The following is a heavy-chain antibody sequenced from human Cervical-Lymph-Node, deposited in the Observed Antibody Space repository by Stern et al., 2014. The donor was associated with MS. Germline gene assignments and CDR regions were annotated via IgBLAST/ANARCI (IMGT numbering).Heavy chain of an antibody. CDR3: ARVLAAGAFYYFGMDV. V-gene: IGHV2-70*01. J-gene: IGHJ6*02. CDR1: GFSLTTTGMC. Sequence: QVTLRESGPALVKPTQTLTLTCTFSGFSLTTTGMCVIWIRQPPGKALEWLGIIDWDDEKCYNTSLKTRLSISSDPSKNQVVLTLTDVAPVDSATYYCARVLAAGAFYYFGMDVWGQGTTVTVSS. D-gene: IGHD6-25*01. CDR2: IDWDDEK.